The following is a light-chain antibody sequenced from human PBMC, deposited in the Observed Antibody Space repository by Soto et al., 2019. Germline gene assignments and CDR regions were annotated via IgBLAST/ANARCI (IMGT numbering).Light chain of an antibody. CDR2: AAS. CDR1: QSVTNNY. J-gene: IGKJ1*01. Sequence: EIVLTQSPGTLSLSPGERATLSCRASQSVTNNYLAWYQQKPGQGPRLLIYAASGRATGIPDRVSGSGSATAITLTISRLAPEYFSLYDFQQYATARTFGQGTKVEIK. CDR3: QQYATART. V-gene: IGKV3-20*01.